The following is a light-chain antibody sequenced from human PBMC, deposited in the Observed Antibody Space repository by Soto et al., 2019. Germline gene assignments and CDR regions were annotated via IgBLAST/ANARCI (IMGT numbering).Light chain of an antibody. V-gene: IGKV1-27*01. CDR1: QGIAPY. CDR3: QKYNSAPPT. CDR2: AAS. J-gene: IGKJ4*01. Sequence: DVQMTQSPSSLSASVGDRVTITCRASQGIAPYLAWFQQKPGKVPKLLIYAASTLQSGVPSRFSGSGSGTDCTLTISSRQPEDVATYYGQKYNSAPPTFGGGTKVEIK.